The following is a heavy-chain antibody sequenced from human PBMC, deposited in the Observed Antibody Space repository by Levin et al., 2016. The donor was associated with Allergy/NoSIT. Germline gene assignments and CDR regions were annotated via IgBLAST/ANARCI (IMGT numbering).Heavy chain of an antibody. CDR3: ATLGNTGIAVAGTVSFDY. D-gene: IGHD6-19*01. J-gene: IGHJ4*02. V-gene: IGHV3-33*01. CDR2: IWYDGSNK. Sequence: WIRQPPGKGLEWVAVIWYDGSNKYYADSVKGRFTISRDNSKNTLYLQMNSLRAEDTAVYYCATLGNTGIAVAGTVSFDYWGQGTLVTVSS.